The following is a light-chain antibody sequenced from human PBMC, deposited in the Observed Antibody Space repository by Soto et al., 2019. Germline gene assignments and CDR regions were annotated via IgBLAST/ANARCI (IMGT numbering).Light chain of an antibody. J-gene: IGKJ2*01. CDR1: QSVSISY. Sequence: EIVLTQSPGTLSLSPGERATLSCRASQSVSISYLAWYQQKPGQAPRLLIYGASSRPTGIPDRFSGSGSGTDFSLTISRLEPEDFAVYYCQQYDSSPFTFGQGTKLEIK. V-gene: IGKV3-20*01. CDR2: GAS. CDR3: QQYDSSPFT.